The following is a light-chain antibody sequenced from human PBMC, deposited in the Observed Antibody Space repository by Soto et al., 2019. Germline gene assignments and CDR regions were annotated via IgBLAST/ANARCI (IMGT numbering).Light chain of an antibody. CDR3: QQYYTTPPT. V-gene: IGKV4-1*01. J-gene: IGKJ2*01. CDR2: WAS. Sequence: DIVMTQSPDSLAVSLGERATINCKSSQSVLFRPNKKNYLAWYQQKPGQPPKMFIYWASTRESGVPDRFSGSGSGTDXXXXISXXQAEDVAVYYCQQYYTTPPTFGQGTKLEIK. CDR1: QSVLFRPNKKNY.